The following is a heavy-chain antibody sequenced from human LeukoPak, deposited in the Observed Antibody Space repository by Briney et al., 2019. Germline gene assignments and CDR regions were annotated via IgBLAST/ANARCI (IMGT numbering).Heavy chain of an antibody. CDR3: ARNSVAGYYFDY. CDR2: ISSSGSTI. D-gene: IGHD6-19*01. J-gene: IGHJ4*02. Sequence: PGGSLRLSCAASGFTFSSYEMNWVRQAPGKGLEWISYISSSGSTIYYADSVKGRFTISRDNAKNSLYLQMNSLRAEDTAVYYCARNSVAGYYFDYWGQGTLVTVSS. V-gene: IGHV3-48*03. CDR1: GFTFSSYE.